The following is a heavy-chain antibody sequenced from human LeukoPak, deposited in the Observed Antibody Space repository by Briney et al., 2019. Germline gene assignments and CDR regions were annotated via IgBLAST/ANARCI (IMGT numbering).Heavy chain of an antibody. J-gene: IGHJ4*02. CDR2: IFGSGEST. Sequence: GGSLRLSCAAPGFTFSSYAMTWVRQAPGKGLEWVSSIFGSGESTYYTDSVKGRFTISRDNSKNTVYLQMNSLRAEDTAVYYCAKVQLLWFGELHGGEFDYWGQGTLVTVSS. CDR1: GFTFSSYA. CDR3: AKVQLLWFGELHGGEFDY. D-gene: IGHD3-10*01. V-gene: IGHV3-23*01.